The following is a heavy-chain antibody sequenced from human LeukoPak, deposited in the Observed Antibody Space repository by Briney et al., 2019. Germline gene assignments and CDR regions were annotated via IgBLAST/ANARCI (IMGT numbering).Heavy chain of an antibody. CDR3: AGQTYYYGSGSWGEFSY. CDR2: IYTSGST. D-gene: IGHD3-10*01. CDR1: GGSISSGSYY. V-gene: IGHV4-61*02. Sequence: SETLSLTCTVSGGSISSGSYYWSWIRQPAGKGLEWIGRIYTSGSTNYNPSLKSRVTISVDTSKNQFSLKLSSVTAADTAVYYCAGQTYYYGSGSWGEFSYWGQGTLVTVSS. J-gene: IGHJ4*02.